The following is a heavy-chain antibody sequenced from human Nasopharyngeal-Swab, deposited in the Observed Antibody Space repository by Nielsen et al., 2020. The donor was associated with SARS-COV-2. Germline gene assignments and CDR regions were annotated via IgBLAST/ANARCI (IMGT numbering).Heavy chain of an antibody. J-gene: IGHJ4*02. V-gene: IGHV5-51*01. D-gene: IGHD5-12*01. Sequence: GESLISCQGSGYSFANYWIGWVRQMPGKGLECMGIIYPGDSDTRYSPSFHGQVTISADRSTSTTYLHLSSLKASDTAMYYCAKSSGSGYDANSFDFWGQGTLVTVPS. CDR1: GYSFANYW. CDR2: IYPGDSDT. CDR3: AKSSGSGYDANSFDF.